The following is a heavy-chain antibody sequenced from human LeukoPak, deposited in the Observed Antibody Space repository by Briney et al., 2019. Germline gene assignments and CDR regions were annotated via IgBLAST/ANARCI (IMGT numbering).Heavy chain of an antibody. CDR3: AKTPYLYFGSGSYQFAY. Sequence: GGSLRLSCAASRLTLSSYWMHWVRQAPGKGLEWVSGISGSGGSTYYADSVKGRFTISRDNSKNTLYLQMNSLRAEDTAVYYCAKTPYLYFGSGSYQFAYWGQGTLVTVSS. CDR2: ISGSGGST. CDR1: RLTLSSYW. D-gene: IGHD3-10*01. V-gene: IGHV3-23*01. J-gene: IGHJ4*02.